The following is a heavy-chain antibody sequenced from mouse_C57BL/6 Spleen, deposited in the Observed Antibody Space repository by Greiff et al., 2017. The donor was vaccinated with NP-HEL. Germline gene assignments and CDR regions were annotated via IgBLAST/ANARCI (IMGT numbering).Heavy chain of an antibody. CDR1: GFTFSDFY. Sequence: EVQLVESGGGLVQSRRSLRLSCATSGFTFSDFYMEWVRQAPGTGLEWIAASRTNANDSTTEYSASVTGRFIVSRDTSPSILYLQMNALRAEDTAIYYCARDAPFYGSSDWYFEVWGTGTTVTVAS. V-gene: IGHV7-1*01. D-gene: IGHD1-1*01. CDR3: ARDAPFYGSSDWYFEV. J-gene: IGHJ1*03. CDR2: SRTNANDSTT.